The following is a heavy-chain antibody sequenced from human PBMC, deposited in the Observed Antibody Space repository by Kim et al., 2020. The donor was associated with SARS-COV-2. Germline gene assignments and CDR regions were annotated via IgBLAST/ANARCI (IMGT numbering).Heavy chain of an antibody. D-gene: IGHD3-3*01. CDR3: ARESGITIFGVAPVYYYYGMDV. V-gene: IGHV1-18*01. Sequence: ASVKVSCKASGYTFTSYGISWVRQAPGQGLEWMGWISAYNGNTNYAQKLKARVTMTTDTSTSTAYMELRSLRSDDTAVYYCARESGITIFGVAPVYYYYGMDVWGQGTTVTVSS. J-gene: IGHJ6*02. CDR2: ISAYNGNT. CDR1: GYTFTSYG.